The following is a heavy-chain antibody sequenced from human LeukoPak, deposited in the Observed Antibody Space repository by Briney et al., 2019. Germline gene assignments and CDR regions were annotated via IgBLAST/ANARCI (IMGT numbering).Heavy chain of an antibody. J-gene: IGHJ6*02. Sequence: GASVKVSCKASGYTFTGYYMHWVRQAPGQGLEWMGWINPNSGGTNYAQKFQGRVTMTRDTSISTAYMELSRLRSDDTAVYYCARTELERITMIVVSPGYYYYGTDVWGQGTTVTVSS. CDR2: INPNSGGT. D-gene: IGHD3-22*01. V-gene: IGHV1-2*02. CDR3: ARTELERITMIVVSPGYYYYGTDV. CDR1: GYTFTGYY.